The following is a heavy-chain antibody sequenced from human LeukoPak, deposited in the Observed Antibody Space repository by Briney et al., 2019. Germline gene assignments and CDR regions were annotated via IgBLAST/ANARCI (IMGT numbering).Heavy chain of an antibody. CDR1: GFTFSSYW. J-gene: IGHJ6*03. V-gene: IGHV3-74*01. CDR2: IKTDGSNT. CDR3: ARLSAYYYGSYFYYYMDV. Sequence: GGSLRLSCAASGFTFSSYWMHWVRQAPGKGLVWVSRIKTDGSNTNYADSVKGRFTISRDNAKKSVYLHMSSLRAEDTALYYCARLSAYYYGSYFYYYMDVWGKGTTVTVSS. D-gene: IGHD3-10*01.